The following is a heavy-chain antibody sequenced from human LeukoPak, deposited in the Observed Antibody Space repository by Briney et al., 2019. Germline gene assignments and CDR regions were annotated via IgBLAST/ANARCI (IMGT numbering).Heavy chain of an antibody. CDR1: GFTFSGYA. CDR3: AEDIAKNSPYGMDV. V-gene: IGHV3-23*01. Sequence: GGSLRLSCAASGFTFSGYAMSWVRQVPGKGLEWVSTISHSGVTTYYADPVRGRFTISRDNSKNTLYLQMNSLGADDTAVYYCAEDIAKNSPYGMDVWGQGTTVTVSS. D-gene: IGHD6-13*01. CDR2: ISHSGVTT. J-gene: IGHJ6*02.